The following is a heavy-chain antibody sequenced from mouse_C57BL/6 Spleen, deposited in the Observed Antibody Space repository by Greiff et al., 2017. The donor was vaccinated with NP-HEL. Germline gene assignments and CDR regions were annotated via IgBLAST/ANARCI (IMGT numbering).Heavy chain of an antibody. J-gene: IGHJ3*01. CDR1: GFTFSDYY. Sequence: EVKVVESEGGLVQPGSSMKLSCTASGFTFSDYYMAWVRQVPEKGLEWVANINYDGSSTYYLDSLKSRFIISRDNAKNILYLQMSSLKSEDTATYYCARVDYYGSSVWFAYWGQGTLVTVSA. D-gene: IGHD1-1*01. CDR3: ARVDYYGSSVWFAY. CDR2: INYDGSST. V-gene: IGHV5-16*01.